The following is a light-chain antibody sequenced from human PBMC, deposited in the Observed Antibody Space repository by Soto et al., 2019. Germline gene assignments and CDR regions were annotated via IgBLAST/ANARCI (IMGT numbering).Light chain of an antibody. CDR2: EVS. CDR3: SSYASSSPVI. CDR1: SSDVGGYNY. J-gene: IGLJ2*01. Sequence: QSALTQPASVSGSPGQSITISCTGTSSDVGGYNYVSWYQQHPGKAPKLMIYEVSNRPSGVSNRFSGSKSGNMASLTISGLQADDEADYYCSSYASSSPVIFGGGTKLTVL. V-gene: IGLV2-14*01.